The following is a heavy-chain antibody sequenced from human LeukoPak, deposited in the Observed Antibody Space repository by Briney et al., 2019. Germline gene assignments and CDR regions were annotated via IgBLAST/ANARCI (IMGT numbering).Heavy chain of an antibody. V-gene: IGHV3-21*04. CDR3: AKIGCSSTSCYSGGGYFDY. CDR1: GFTFSSYS. D-gene: IGHD2-2*02. J-gene: IGHJ4*02. CDR2: ISSSSNNI. Sequence: GGSLRLSCAASGFTFSSYSMNWVRQAPGKGLEWVSSISSSSNNIYYADSVKGRFTISRDNSKNTLYLQMNSLRAEDTAVYYCAKIGCSSTSCYSGGGYFDYWGQGTLVTVSS.